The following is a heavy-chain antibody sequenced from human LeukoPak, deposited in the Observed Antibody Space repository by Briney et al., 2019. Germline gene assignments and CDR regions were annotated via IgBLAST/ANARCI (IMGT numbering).Heavy chain of an antibody. CDR1: GGTFSSYA. D-gene: IGHD1-1*01. CDR3: AKGSSLNILEYFDY. V-gene: IGHV1-69*05. Sequence: SVKVSCKASGGTFSSYAISWVRQAPGQGLEWMGRIIPIFGTANYAQKFQGRVTITTDESTSTAYMELSSLRAEDTAVYYCAKGSSLNILEYFDYWGQGTLVTVSS. J-gene: IGHJ4*02. CDR2: IIPIFGTA.